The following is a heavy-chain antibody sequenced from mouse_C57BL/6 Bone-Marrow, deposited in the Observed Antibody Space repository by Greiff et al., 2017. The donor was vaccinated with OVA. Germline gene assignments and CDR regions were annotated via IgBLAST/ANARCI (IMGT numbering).Heavy chain of an antibody. CDR2: IDPSDSYT. CDR1: GYTFTSYW. D-gene: IGHD4-1*01. CDR3: ASQTGTSWYFDV. V-gene: IGHV1-69*01. J-gene: IGHJ1*03. Sequence: QVQLQQPGAELVMPGASVKLSCKASGYTFTSYWMHWVKQRPGQGLEWIGEIDPSDSYTNYNQKFKGKSTLTVDKSSSTAYMQLSSLTSEDSAVYYCASQTGTSWYFDVWGTGTTVTVSS.